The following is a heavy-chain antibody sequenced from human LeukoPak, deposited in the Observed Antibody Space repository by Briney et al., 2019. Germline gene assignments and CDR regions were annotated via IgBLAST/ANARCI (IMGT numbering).Heavy chain of an antibody. D-gene: IGHD6-13*01. CDR1: GGTFSSYA. Sequence: SVKVSCKASGGTFSSYAISWGRQAPGQGLEWMGGIIPTLGIANYAQKFQGRVTITADKTTSTAYKELSSLRYEATAVYYCASSYPPVAASCTLSFDYWGQGTLVTVSS. CDR2: IIPTLGIA. V-gene: IGHV1-69*04. J-gene: IGHJ4*02. CDR3: ASSYPPVAASCTLSFDY.